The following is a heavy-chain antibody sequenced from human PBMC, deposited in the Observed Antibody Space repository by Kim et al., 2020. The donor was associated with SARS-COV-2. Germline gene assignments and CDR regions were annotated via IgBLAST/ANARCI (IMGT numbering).Heavy chain of an antibody. CDR1: GITFRNYW. V-gene: IGHV3-7*03. Sequence: GGSLRLSCEASGITFRNYWMTWVRQAPGKGLEWVANIIQDGSDKYYVDSVKGRFTISRDNARNSLYLQMNSLRVEDTAGYYCTTVSYHDMDDWGQGTTVTVSS. CDR3: TTVSYHDMDD. J-gene: IGHJ6*02. CDR2: IIQDGSDK. D-gene: IGHD4-17*01.